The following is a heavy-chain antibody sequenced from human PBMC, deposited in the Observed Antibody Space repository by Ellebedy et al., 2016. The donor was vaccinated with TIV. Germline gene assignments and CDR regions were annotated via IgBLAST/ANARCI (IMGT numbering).Heavy chain of an antibody. J-gene: IGHJ4*02. CDR3: ARGMIFGVVTAFDY. V-gene: IGHV4-38-2*02. D-gene: IGHD3-3*01. CDR1: GYSISSGYY. Sequence: SETLSLXXTVSGYSISSGYYWGWIRQPPGKGLEWIGSIYHSGSTYYNQSLKSRVTISVDTSKNQFSLKLSSVTAADTAVYYCARGMIFGVVTAFDYWGQGTLVTVSS. CDR2: IYHSGST.